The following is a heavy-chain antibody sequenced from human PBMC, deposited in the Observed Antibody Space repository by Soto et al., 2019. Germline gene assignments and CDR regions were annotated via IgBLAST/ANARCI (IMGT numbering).Heavy chain of an antibody. Sequence: SVKVSCKASGDTLSSYAISWVRQAPGQGLEWMGGIIPIFGTANYAQKFQGRVTITADESTSTAYMELSSLRSEDTAVYYCARYLSPYYYDSSGYPCGMDVWG. CDR2: IIPIFGTA. CDR3: ARYLSPYYYDSSGYPCGMDV. V-gene: IGHV1-69*13. CDR1: GDTLSSYA. J-gene: IGHJ6*02. D-gene: IGHD3-22*01.